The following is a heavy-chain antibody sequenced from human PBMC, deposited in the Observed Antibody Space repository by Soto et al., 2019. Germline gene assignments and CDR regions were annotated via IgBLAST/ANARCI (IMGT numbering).Heavy chain of an antibody. V-gene: IGHV3-15*01. D-gene: IGHD3-22*01. Sequence: WWSPGLSCAASGFTFSNAWMSWFRQAQGKGLEWVGRIKGEADGGTTDYAAPVKGRITISRDHSKDTLYLQMNSLKTEDTAVYYCTTGLSNGYYNFDYWGQGTPVTVSS. CDR2: IKGEADGGTT. CDR3: TTGLSNGYYNFDY. J-gene: IGHJ4*02. CDR1: GFTFSNAW.